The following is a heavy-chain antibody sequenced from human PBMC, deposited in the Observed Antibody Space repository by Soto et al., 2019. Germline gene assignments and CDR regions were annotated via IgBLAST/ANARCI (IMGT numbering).Heavy chain of an antibody. J-gene: IGHJ6*02. CDR1: GYTFTSYD. D-gene: IGHD6-6*01. CDR2: MNPNSGNT. Sequence: AASVKVSCKASGYTFTSYDINWVRQATGQGLEWMGWMNPNSGNTGYAQKFQGRVTMTRNTSISTAYMELSSLRSEDTAVYYCARVIAARPGYYYYGMDVWGQGTTVTVSS. V-gene: IGHV1-8*01. CDR3: ARVIAARPGYYYYGMDV.